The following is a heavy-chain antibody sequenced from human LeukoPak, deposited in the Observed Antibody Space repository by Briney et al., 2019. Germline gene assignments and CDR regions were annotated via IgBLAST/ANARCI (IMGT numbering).Heavy chain of an antibody. CDR3: AREWPRDWGPEDDAFDI. V-gene: IGHV1-2*02. J-gene: IGHJ3*02. CDR2: INPNSGGT. CDR1: GYTFTGYY. D-gene: IGHD7-27*01. Sequence: GASVKVSCKASGYTFTGYYMHWVRQAPGQGLEWMGWINPNSGGTNYAQKFQGRVTMTRDTSISTAYMELSRLRSDDTAVYYCAREWPRDWGPEDDAFDIWGKGTTVTVSS.